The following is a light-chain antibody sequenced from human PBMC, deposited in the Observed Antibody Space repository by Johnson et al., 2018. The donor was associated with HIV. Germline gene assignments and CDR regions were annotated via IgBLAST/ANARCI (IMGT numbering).Light chain of an antibody. CDR2: DRN. J-gene: IGLJ1*01. CDR1: SSNIGDNS. V-gene: IGLV1-51*01. Sequence: SVLTQPPPVSAASGQKVTISCSGSSSNIGDNSVSWYQQVPGTAPKLLIYDRNKRPSGIPDRFSASKSGTTATLAITGLQTGDEADYYCGTWDSSLSVYVFASGTTVTVL. CDR3: GTWDSSLSVYV.